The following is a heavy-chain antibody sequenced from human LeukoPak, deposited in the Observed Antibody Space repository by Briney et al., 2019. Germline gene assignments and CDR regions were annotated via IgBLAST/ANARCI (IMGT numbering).Heavy chain of an antibody. CDR1: GFTFTTYW. D-gene: IGHD4-17*01. CDR2: ISHDGSST. J-gene: IGHJ4*02. CDR3: ARDRGAYGDYLPVDY. V-gene: IGHV3-74*01. Sequence: GGSLRLSCVASGFTFTTYWMEWVRQAPGKGLVWVSRISHDGSSTSYADSVKGRFTISRDNSKNTLYLQMNSLRAEDTAVYYCARDRGAYGDYLPVDYWGQGTLVTVSS.